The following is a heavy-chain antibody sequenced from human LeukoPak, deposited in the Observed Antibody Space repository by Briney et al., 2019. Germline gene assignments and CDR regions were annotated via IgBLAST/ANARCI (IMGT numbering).Heavy chain of an antibody. V-gene: IGHV3-23*01. Sequence: GGSLRLSCAASGFTFSTYSMNWVRQAPGKGLEWVSAISGSGGSTYYADSVKGRFTISRDNSKNTLYLQMNSLRAEDTAVYYCAKELRYSSSPEIFDYWGQGTLVTVSS. J-gene: IGHJ4*02. CDR1: GFTFSTYS. CDR3: AKELRYSSSPEIFDY. D-gene: IGHD6-13*01. CDR2: ISGSGGST.